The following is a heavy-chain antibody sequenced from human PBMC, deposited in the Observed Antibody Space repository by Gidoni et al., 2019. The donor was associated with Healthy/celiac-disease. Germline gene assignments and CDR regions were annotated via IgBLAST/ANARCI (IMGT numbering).Heavy chain of an antibody. Sequence: QVTLKESGPVLVKPTETLTLTCTVSGFSLSNARMGVSWIRQPPGKALEWLAHIFSNDEKSYSTSLKSRLTISKDTSKSQVVLTMTNMDPVDTATYYCARIRVIPEEARDGYNHLLDYWGQGTLVTVSS. V-gene: IGHV2-26*01. CDR1: GFSLSNARMG. CDR2: IFSNDEK. D-gene: IGHD5-12*01. CDR3: ARIRVIPEEARDGYNHLLDY. J-gene: IGHJ4*02.